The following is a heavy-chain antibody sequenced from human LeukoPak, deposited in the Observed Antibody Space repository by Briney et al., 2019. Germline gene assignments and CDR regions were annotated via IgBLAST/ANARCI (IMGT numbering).Heavy chain of an antibody. CDR1: GGSISSGGYS. CDR3: ARIKVGATVDY. CDR2: IDSSGST. D-gene: IGHD1-26*01. V-gene: IGHV4-61*08. Sequence: SETLSLTCAVSGGSISSGGYSWSWIRQPPGKGLEWIGFIDSSGSTNYNPSLKSRVTISVDTSKNQFSLKLSSVTAADTAVYYCARIKVGATVDYWGQGTLVTVSS. J-gene: IGHJ4*02.